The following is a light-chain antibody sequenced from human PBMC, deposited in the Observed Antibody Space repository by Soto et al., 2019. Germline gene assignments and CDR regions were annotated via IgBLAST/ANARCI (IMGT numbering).Light chain of an antibody. V-gene: IGKV3-15*01. Sequence: TQSPGTLPLSPGETATSSCRASQSVSSDLAWYHQKPGKAPRLLIYGASTRATGIPARFSGSGSGTEFTLTINSLQSEDFAVYYCQQYNNWPRTFGQGTKVDIK. CDR3: QQYNNWPRT. CDR2: GAS. J-gene: IGKJ1*01. CDR1: QSVSSD.